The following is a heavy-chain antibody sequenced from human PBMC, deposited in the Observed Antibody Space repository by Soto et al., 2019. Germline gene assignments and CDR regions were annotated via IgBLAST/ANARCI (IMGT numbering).Heavy chain of an antibody. V-gene: IGHV4-39*01. D-gene: IGHD2-2*01. CDR1: GGSISSISYY. CDR3: ARVDIAVVQSPIFDS. J-gene: IGHJ4*02. CDR2: IKYSGHT. Sequence: QLQLQESGPGLVKSSETLSLTCTVSGGSISSISYYWGWIRQPPGKGLEWIGSIKYSGHTYYNPSLKIRVTISVDTSKNQFSRRLSSVTAAETAVYYCARVDIAVVQSPIFDSWGQGALVTVSS.